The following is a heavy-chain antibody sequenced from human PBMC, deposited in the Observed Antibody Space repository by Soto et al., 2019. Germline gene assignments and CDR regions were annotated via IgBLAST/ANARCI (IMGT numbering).Heavy chain of an antibody. Sequence: EASVKVSCKASGYIFTSYYIHWVRQAPGQGLEWMGWINPVHGSRRFAQSFQGRVTMTRDTSTSTVYMEVSSLRSCDTAVYYCSGVDRGESSPFDRWGQGTLVTVS. CDR2: INPVHGSR. J-gene: IGHJ4*02. CDR3: SGVDRGESSPFDR. D-gene: IGHD3-10*01. V-gene: IGHV1-46*03. CDR1: GYIFTSYY.